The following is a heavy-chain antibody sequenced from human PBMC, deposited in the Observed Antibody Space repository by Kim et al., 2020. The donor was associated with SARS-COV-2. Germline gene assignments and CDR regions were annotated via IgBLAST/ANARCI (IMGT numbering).Heavy chain of an antibody. CDR3: ARDRSSSWTGYYYYYYGMDV. Sequence: ASVKVSCKASGYTFTSYYMHWVRQAPGQGLEWMGIINPSGGSTSYAQKFQGRVTMTRDTSTSTVYMELSSLRSEDTAVYYCARDRSSSWTGYYYYYYGMDVWGQGTTVPVSS. J-gene: IGHJ6*02. CDR1: GYTFTSYY. CDR2: INPSGGST. V-gene: IGHV1-46*01. D-gene: IGHD6-13*01.